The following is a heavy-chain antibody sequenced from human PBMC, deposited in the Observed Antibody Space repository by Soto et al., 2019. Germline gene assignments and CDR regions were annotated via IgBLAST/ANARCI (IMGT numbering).Heavy chain of an antibody. J-gene: IGHJ4*02. CDR2: IYWDDDK. CDR1: GFSLSTSGGG. Sequence: SGPTLVNPTQTLTLTCTFSGFSLSTSGGGVGWIRQPPGKALEWLALIYWDDDKRYSPSLKSRLTITKDTSKNQVVLTMSNMDPVDTATYSCAHTPDWLFDYYFDYWGQGTLVTVSS. CDR3: AHTPDWLFDYYFDY. V-gene: IGHV2-5*02. D-gene: IGHD3-9*01.